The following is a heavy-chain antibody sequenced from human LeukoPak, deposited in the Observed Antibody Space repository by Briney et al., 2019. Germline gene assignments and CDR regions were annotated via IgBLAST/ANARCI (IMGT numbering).Heavy chain of an antibody. CDR1: GFTVSSTY. CDR3: AREAGGYYFDN. D-gene: IGHD3-10*01. V-gene: IGHV3-53*01. Sequence: PGGSLRLSYAASGFTVSSTYMSWVRQAPGKGLEWVSVVYSGGNTYYADSVRGRFTISRDNSKNALYLQMNSLRAEDTAVYYCAREAGGYYFDNWGQGTLVTVSS. CDR2: VYSGGNT. J-gene: IGHJ4*02.